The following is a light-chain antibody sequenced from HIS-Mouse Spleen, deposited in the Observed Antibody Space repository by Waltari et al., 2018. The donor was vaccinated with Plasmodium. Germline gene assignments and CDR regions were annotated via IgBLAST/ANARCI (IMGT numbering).Light chain of an antibody. CDR3: YSTDSSGNHRGV. Sequence: SYELTQPPSVSVSPGQTARITCSGDALPKKYAYWYQQKSGQAPVLVIYEDSKRPSGRPERFSGSSSGTMATLTISGAQVEDEADYYCYSTDSSGNHRGVFGGGTKLTVL. V-gene: IGLV3-10*01. CDR1: ALPKKY. J-gene: IGLJ3*02. CDR2: EDS.